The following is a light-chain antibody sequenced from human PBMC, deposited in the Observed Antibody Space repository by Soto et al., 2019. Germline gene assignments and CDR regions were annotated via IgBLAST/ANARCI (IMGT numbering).Light chain of an antibody. J-gene: IGLJ3*02. Sequence: QSVLTQPPSVSGAPGQRVTISCTGSSSNIGAGYEVHWYRQLPGTAPKLLMYGNINRPTRVPDRFSGSKSGASVSLVITGLQAEDEADYHCQSYDSSLSGVVFGGGTKLTVL. CDR3: QSYDSSLSGVV. CDR2: GNI. V-gene: IGLV1-40*01. CDR1: SSNIGAGYE.